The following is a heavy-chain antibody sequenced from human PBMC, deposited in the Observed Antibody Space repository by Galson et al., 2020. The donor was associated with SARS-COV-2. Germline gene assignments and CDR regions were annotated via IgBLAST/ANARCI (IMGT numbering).Heavy chain of an antibody. CDR3: AKSRLAFAVAAAGLYY. J-gene: IGHJ4*02. CDR1: KFTFSSYG. V-gene: IGHV3-30*02. D-gene: IGHD6-13*01. CDR2: IWYDGSKE. Sequence: GGSLRLSCAASKFTFSSYGMNWIRQAPGKGLGWVAFIWYDGSKEYYVDPVRGRFTITRDNSKDMLFLQMNSLRVEDTAVYYCAKSRLAFAVAAAGLYYWGQRTLFTVS.